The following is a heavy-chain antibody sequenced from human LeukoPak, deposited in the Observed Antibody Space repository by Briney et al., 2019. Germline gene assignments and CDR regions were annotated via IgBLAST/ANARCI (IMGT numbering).Heavy chain of an antibody. CDR2: IRSESSGT. CDR1: GFTFSSYA. J-gene: IGHJ4*02. V-gene: IGHV3-48*01. D-gene: IGHD3-16*01. CDR3: VRDLNWAFDY. Sequence: GGSLRLSCAASGFTFSSYAMNWVRQAPGKELEWISNIRSESSGTTYADSVKGRFTISRDNAENSLYLQINSLRAGDTAVYYCVRDLNWAFDYWGQGALVTVSS.